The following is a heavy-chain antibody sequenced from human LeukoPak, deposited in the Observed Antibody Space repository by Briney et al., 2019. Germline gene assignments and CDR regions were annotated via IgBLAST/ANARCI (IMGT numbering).Heavy chain of an antibody. CDR3: ARSPGDYYDSSGYPDY. CDR2: IYTSGST. V-gene: IGHV4-61*02. J-gene: IGHJ4*02. Sequence: KPSETLSLTCTVSGGSISSGSYYWSWIRQPAGKGLEWIGRIYTSGSTNYNPSLKSRVTISVDTSKNPFSLKLSSVTAADTAVYYCARSPGDYYDSSGYPDYWGQGTLVTVSS. D-gene: IGHD3-22*01. CDR1: GGSISSGSYY.